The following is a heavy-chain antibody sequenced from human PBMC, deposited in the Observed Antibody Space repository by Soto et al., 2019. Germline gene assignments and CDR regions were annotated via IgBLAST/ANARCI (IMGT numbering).Heavy chain of an antibody. J-gene: IGHJ4*02. CDR2: ITTDKGKT. V-gene: IGHV1-18*01. CDR3: ATRSTAFDY. Sequence: ASVKVSCKASGYTFTGQYMHWVRQAPGQGLEWMGWITTDKGKTTYAQKFQGRVTMTTDTSTSTAYMELRSLRSDDTAVYYCATRSTAFDYWGQGTLVTVSS. CDR1: GYTFTGQY.